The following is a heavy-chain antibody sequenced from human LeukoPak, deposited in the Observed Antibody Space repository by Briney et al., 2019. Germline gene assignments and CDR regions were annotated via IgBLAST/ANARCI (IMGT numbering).Heavy chain of an antibody. CDR1: GGSISSGGYS. CDR3: VRDNGFCDL. V-gene: IGHV4-61*08. Sequence: PSQTLSLTCAVSGGSISSGGYSWSWIRQPPGKGLEWIGHVYSSGSTMYNPSLKSRLTISLDKSKNQFSLILNSVIAADTAVYYCVRDNGFCDLWGQGTLVTVSS. J-gene: IGHJ4*02. CDR2: VYSSGST.